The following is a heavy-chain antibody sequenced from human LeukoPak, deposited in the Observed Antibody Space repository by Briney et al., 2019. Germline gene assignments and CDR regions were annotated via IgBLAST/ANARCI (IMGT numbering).Heavy chain of an antibody. CDR1: GFTFSTYS. V-gene: IGHV3-21*01. D-gene: IGHD3-10*01. J-gene: IGHJ4*02. CDR2: ITSSRSYI. Sequence: GGSLRLSCAASGFTFSTYSMNWVRQALGKGLEWVSSITSSRSYIYYADSVKGRFPISRDNAKNSLYLQMNSLRAEDTAVYYCARDRYYYGSGSYYGVDYWGQGTLVTVSS. CDR3: ARDRYYYGSGSYYGVDY.